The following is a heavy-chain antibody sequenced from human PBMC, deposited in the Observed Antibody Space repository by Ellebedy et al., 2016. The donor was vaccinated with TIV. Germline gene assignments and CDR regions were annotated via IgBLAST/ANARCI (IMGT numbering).Heavy chain of an antibody. CDR2: IYYSGST. V-gene: IGHV4-59*12. D-gene: IGHD2-2*01. CDR3: ARGDSTSYKGFDY. Sequence: SETLSLXCTVSGGSISSYYWSWIRQPPGKGLEWIGYIYYSGSTNYNPSLKSRVTISVDTSKNQFSLKLSSVTAADTAVYYCARGDSTSYKGFDYWGQGTLVTVSS. J-gene: IGHJ4*02. CDR1: GGSISSYY.